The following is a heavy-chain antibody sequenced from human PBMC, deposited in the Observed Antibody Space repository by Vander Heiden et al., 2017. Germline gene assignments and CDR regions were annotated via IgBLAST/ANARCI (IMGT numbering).Heavy chain of an antibody. Sequence: QVQLVDSGGGVVQPGRPLRLFCAASGFAFSVYAMHWVRQAPGKGPEWVSSISYDGSSKYYADSVKGRFTISRDNSNNTVYLQMNSLRGEDTSVYYCSRGADGSSSGREFDHWGQGTLVTVSS. J-gene: IGHJ4*02. V-gene: IGHV3-30-3*01. CDR3: SRGADGSSSGREFDH. CDR1: GFAFSVYA. D-gene: IGHD6-6*01. CDR2: ISYDGSSK.